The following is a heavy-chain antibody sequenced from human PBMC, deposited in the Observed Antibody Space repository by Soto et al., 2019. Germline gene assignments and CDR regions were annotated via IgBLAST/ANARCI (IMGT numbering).Heavy chain of an antibody. V-gene: IGHV4-34*01. J-gene: IGHJ6*02. CDR2: INHGGST. D-gene: IGHD5-18*01. CDR1: GGSFSGYY. CDR3: ARRNILDTAMVYYYYGMDV. Sequence: SETLSLTCAVYGGSFSGYYWSWIRQPPGKGLEWIGEINHGGSTNYNPSLKSRVTISVDTSKNQFSLKLSSVTAADTAVYYCARRNILDTAMVYYYYGMDVWGQGTTVTVSS.